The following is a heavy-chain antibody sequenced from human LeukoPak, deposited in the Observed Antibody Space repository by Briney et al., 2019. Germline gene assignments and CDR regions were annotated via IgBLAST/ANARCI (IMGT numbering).Heavy chain of an antibody. Sequence: GSLRLSCAGSGFTFSNSWMGWVRQAPGKGLEWVANVQHIGGETYYVDSVKGRFTISRDNAKNSLYLQMNSLRAEDTAVYYCARGSPLGYSYGNFDYWGQGTLVTVSS. J-gene: IGHJ4*02. CDR1: GFTFSNSW. V-gene: IGHV3-7*03. CDR3: ARGSPLGYSYGNFDY. CDR2: VQHIGGET. D-gene: IGHD5-18*01.